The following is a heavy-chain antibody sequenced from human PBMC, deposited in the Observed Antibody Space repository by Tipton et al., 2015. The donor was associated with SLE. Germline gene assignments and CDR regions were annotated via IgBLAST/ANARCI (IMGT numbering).Heavy chain of an antibody. CDR2: IYYSGST. D-gene: IGHD3-9*01. CDR1: GGSISSYY. Sequence: TLSLTCTVSGGSISSYYWSWIRQPPGKGLEWIGYIYYSGSTNYNPSLKSRVTISVDTSKNQFSLKLSSVTAADTAVYYCARVRGDILTGYYYYYYYGMDVWGQGTTVTVSS. V-gene: IGHV4-59*01. CDR3: ARVRGDILTGYYYYYYYGMDV. J-gene: IGHJ6*02.